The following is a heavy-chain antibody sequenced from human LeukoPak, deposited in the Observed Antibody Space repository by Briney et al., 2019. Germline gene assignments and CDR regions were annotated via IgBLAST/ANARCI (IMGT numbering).Heavy chain of an antibody. CDR1: GGSISSGGYY. V-gene: IGHV4-31*03. J-gene: IGHJ5*02. CDR3: ARGGDYYGSGSYYAFDP. CDR2: IYYSGST. Sequence: SQTLSLTCTVSGGSISSGGYYWSWIRQHPGKGPEWIGYIYYSGSTSYNPSLKSRVTISVDTSKNQFSLKLNSVTATDTAVYYCARGGDYYGSGSYYAFDPWGQGTLVTVSS. D-gene: IGHD3-10*01.